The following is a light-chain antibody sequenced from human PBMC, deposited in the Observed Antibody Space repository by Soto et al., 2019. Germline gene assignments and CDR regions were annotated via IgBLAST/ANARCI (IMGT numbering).Light chain of an antibody. CDR3: HQSYSTPPLT. J-gene: IGKJ4*01. Sequence: DIQMTQSPSSLSASVGDRVTITCRASQSISSYLNWYQQKPGKAPKLLIYAASSLQSGVPSRFSGSGSGADFTLTISSLQPEDFVTYYCHQSYSTPPLTFGGGTKVEIK. V-gene: IGKV1-39*01. CDR1: QSISSY. CDR2: AAS.